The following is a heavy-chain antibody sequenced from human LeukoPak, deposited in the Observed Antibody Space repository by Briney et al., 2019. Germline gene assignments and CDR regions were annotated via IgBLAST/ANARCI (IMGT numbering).Heavy chain of an antibody. V-gene: IGHV1-69*04. D-gene: IGHD2-21*01. Sequence: SVKVSCKASGGTFSSYAISWVRQAPGQGLEWMGRIIPILGIANYAQKFQGRVTMTRDTSISTAYMDLSRLRSDDTAVYYCARDPHTSYFSLDSWGQGTLVTVSS. CDR2: IIPILGIA. CDR3: ARDPHTSYFSLDS. CDR1: GGTFSSYA. J-gene: IGHJ4*02.